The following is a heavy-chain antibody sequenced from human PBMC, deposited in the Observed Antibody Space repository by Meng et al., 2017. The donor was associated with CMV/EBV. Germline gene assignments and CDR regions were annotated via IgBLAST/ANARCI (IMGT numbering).Heavy chain of an antibody. CDR3: VRGSVVVPAAILVYYYYGMDV. V-gene: IGHV3-74*01. J-gene: IGHJ6*02. CDR1: GFTFSSYW. D-gene: IGHD2-2*01. CDR2: INSDGSST. Sequence: GESLKISCAASGFTFSSYWMHWVRQAPGKGLVWVSRINSDGSSTSYADSVKGRFTISRDNSKDTLYLQMNSLRDEDTAVYYCVRGSVVVPAAILVYYYYGMDVWGQGTTVTVSS.